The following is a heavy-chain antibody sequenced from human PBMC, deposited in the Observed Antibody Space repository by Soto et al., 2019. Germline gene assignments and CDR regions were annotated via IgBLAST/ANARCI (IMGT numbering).Heavy chain of an antibody. V-gene: IGHV3-23*01. D-gene: IGHD3-9*01. Sequence: GGSLRLSCAASGFSFSRYLMTWVRQTPGQGLEWVSSISGRGDATYYADSVKGRFTISRDNSKNTLFLQMNSLGADDTAVYYCAKDPILTTPPSFDPWGQGTLVTVSS. CDR3: AKDPILTTPPSFDP. J-gene: IGHJ5*02. CDR1: GFSFSRYL. CDR2: ISGRGDAT.